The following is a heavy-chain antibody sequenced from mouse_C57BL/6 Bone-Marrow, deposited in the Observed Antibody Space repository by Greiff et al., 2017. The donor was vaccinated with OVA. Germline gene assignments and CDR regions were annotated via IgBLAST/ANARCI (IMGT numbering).Heavy chain of an antibody. CDR3: ARGSAY. J-gene: IGHJ3*01. V-gene: IGHV5-6*01. CDR2: LSSGGSYT. CDR1: GFTFSSYG. Sequence: EVQLVESGGDLVKPGGSLKLSCAASGFTFSSYGMSWVRQTPDKRLEWVATLSSGGSYTYYPDSVKGRVTISRDNAKNTLYLQMSSRKSEDTAMYYCARGSAYWGQGTLVTVSA.